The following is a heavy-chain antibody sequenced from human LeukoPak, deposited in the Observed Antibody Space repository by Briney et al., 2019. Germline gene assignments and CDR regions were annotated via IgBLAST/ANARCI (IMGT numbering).Heavy chain of an antibody. CDR2: IIPIFGTA. CDR1: GYTFTSYD. CDR3: ARVLRFLEWLLDP. D-gene: IGHD3-3*01. Sequence: SVKVSCKASGYTFTSYDINWVRQAPGQGLESMGGIIPIFGTANYAQKFQGRVTITTDESTSTAYMELSSLRSEDTAVYYCARVLRFLEWLLDPWGQGTLVTVSS. V-gene: IGHV1-69*05. J-gene: IGHJ5*02.